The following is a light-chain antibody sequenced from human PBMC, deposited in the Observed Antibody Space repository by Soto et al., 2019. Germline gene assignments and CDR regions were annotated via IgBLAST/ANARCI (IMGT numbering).Light chain of an antibody. CDR2: AAS. J-gene: IGKJ1*01. CDR3: QQYNNWPLT. CDR1: QTIKNY. V-gene: IGKV1-39*01. Sequence: DIQMTQSPSSLSASVGDRVTITCRASQTIKNYLNWYRQRPGKAPEFLIYAASSLQSGVPSRFSGSGSGTEFTLTISSLQSEDFAVYYCQQYNNWPLTFGQGTKVDIK.